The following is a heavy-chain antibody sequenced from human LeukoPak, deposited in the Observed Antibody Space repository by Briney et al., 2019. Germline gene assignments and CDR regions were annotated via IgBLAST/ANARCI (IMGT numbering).Heavy chain of an antibody. Sequence: ASVKVSCKASGYTFTSNYIHWVRQTPGQGLEWMGMIYPRDGSTSYAQKFQGRVTVTRDTSTSTVHMELSGLRSEDTAVYYCARDQEGFGYWGQGTLVTVSS. CDR2: IYPRDGST. J-gene: IGHJ4*02. V-gene: IGHV1-46*01. CDR1: GYTFTSNY. CDR3: ARDQEGFGY.